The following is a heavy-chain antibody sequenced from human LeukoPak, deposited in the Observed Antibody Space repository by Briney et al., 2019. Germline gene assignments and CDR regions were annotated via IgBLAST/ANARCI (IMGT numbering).Heavy chain of an antibody. D-gene: IGHD6-13*01. J-gene: IGHJ4*02. CDR3: ARDVVGQHLDLDY. Sequence: GRSLRLSCAASGFTLSRYEMNWVRQARGKGLEWVSNIRSIGSTIYYAESEKSLFTISSKNANNSQYLQMNRLRAEDTAFYCGARDVVGQHLDLDYWGQGTLVTVSS. CDR2: IRSIGSTI. V-gene: IGHV3-48*03. CDR1: GFTLSRYE.